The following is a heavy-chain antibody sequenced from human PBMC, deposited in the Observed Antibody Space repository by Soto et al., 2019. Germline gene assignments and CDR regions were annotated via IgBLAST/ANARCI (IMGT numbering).Heavy chain of an antibody. J-gene: IGHJ4*02. CDR1: GGTFSSYA. D-gene: IGHD3-22*01. V-gene: IGHV1-69*13. Sequence: SVKVSCKASGGTFSSYAISWVRQAPGQGLEWMGGIIPIFGTANYAQKFQGRVTITADESTSTAYMELSSLRCEDTAVYYCARDHYYDSSGRSEIFDYWGQGTLVTVSS. CDR3: ARDHYYDSSGRSEIFDY. CDR2: IIPIFGTA.